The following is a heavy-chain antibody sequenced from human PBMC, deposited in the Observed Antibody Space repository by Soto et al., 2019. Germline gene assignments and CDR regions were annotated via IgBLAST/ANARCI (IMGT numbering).Heavy chain of an antibody. CDR3: GGGSGWISDS. J-gene: IGHJ4*02. Sequence: EVQLVESGGGLVQPGGSPRLSCAASGFTFSPYWMSWVRQAPGKGLEWVAIIKDDGGDEHYLEAVRGRFTISRDNAKKSLYLAMNSLRVEDTAMYYCGGGSGWISDSWGQGTLVTVSS. CDR1: GFTFSPYW. CDR2: IKDDGGDE. V-gene: IGHV3-7*05. D-gene: IGHD6-19*01.